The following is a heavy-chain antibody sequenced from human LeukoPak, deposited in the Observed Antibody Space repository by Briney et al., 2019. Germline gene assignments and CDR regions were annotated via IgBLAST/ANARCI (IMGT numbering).Heavy chain of an antibody. CDR2: IYYSGST. CDR3: ARDRGVPYYYYGMDV. Sequence: SETLSLTCTVSGGSISSYYWSWIRQPPGKGLEWIGYIYYSGSTNYNPSLKSRVTIPVDTSKNQFSLKLSSVTAADTAVYYCARDRGVPYYYYGMDVWGQGTRSPSP. CDR1: GGSISSYY. V-gene: IGHV4-59*01. J-gene: IGHJ6*02.